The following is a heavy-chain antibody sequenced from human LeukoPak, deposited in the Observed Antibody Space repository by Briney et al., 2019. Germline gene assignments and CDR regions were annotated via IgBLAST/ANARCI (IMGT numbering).Heavy chain of an antibody. CDR3: APDIRRGMYSGSYGDLDN. J-gene: IGHJ4*02. Sequence: ASVKVSCKVSGYTLTELCMHWVRQAPGKGLEWMGSFDPEDGERIYAQKFQGRVTMTVDTSTDTAYMELSSLRSEDTAVYFCAPDIRRGMYSGSYGDLDNWGQGTLVTVSS. CDR1: GYTLTELC. D-gene: IGHD1-26*01. V-gene: IGHV1-24*01. CDR2: FDPEDGER.